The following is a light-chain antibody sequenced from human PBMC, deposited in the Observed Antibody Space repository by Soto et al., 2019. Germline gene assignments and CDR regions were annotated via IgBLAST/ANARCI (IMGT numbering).Light chain of an antibody. Sequence: QSVLTQPASVSGSPGQSITLSCTGTSSDVGGYNHVSWYQHSPGKAPKLILFAVSDRPSGVSHRFSGSKSGNTASLTISGLQAEDEADYYCCSYTRLSTVVFGGGTKLTVL. V-gene: IGLV2-14*01. CDR1: SSDVGGYNH. CDR2: AVS. J-gene: IGLJ2*01. CDR3: CSYTRLSTVV.